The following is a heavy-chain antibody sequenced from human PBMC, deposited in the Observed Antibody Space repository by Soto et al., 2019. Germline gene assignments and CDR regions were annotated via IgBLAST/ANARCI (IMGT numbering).Heavy chain of an antibody. CDR1: GRSISGGGFS. D-gene: IGHD3-10*01. V-gene: IGHV4-30-2*01. J-gene: IGHJ4*02. Sequence: PSETLSLTCAVSGRSISGGGFSWSWIRQPPGKGLEWIGYILHTGGTQYNPSLKSRVSMSVDKSKNQFSLHLTSVTAADTAVYYCARLQFGEGFDYWGQGALVTV. CDR3: ARLQFGEGFDY. CDR2: ILHTGGT.